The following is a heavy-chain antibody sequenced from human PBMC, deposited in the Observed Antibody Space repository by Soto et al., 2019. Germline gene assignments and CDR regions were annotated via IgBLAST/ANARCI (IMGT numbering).Heavy chain of an antibody. J-gene: IGHJ4*02. D-gene: IGHD5-12*01. Sequence: PSETLSLTCTVSGGSISSGGYYWSRIRQHPGKGLEWIGYIYYSGSTYYNPSLKSRVTISVDTSKNQFSLKLSSVTAADTAVYYCARVLGRDGYPANFDYWGQGTLVTVSS. CDR1: GGSISSGGYY. V-gene: IGHV4-31*03. CDR2: IYYSGST. CDR3: ARVLGRDGYPANFDY.